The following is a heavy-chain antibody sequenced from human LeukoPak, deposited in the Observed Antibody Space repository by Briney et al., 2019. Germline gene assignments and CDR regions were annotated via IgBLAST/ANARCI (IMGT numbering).Heavy chain of an antibody. CDR1: GFSFNTHA. D-gene: IGHD5-24*01. CDR3: ARGLYKLDV. CDR2: ISGSTTVI. Sequence: GGSLRLSSAASGFSFNTHALTWVWQAPGRGLEWVSYISGSTTVIHYADSVKGRFTISRDNAKNSLYLQMSSLKVEDTAIYYCARGLYKLDVWGNGTTVTVSS. V-gene: IGHV3-48*01. J-gene: IGHJ6*04.